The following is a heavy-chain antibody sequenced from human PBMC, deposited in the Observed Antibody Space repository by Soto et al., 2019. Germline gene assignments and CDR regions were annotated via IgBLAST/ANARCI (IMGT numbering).Heavy chain of an antibody. Sequence: QVQLVESGGGVVQPGRSLRLSCAASGFTFSSYAMHWVRQAPGKGLEWVAVISYDGSNKYYADSVKGRFTISRDNSTNTLYMQRNSLRAEDTAVYYCARAVSGFDYWGQGTLVTVSS. D-gene: IGHD2-8*01. V-gene: IGHV3-30-3*01. J-gene: IGHJ4*02. CDR1: GFTFSSYA. CDR3: ARAVSGFDY. CDR2: ISYDGSNK.